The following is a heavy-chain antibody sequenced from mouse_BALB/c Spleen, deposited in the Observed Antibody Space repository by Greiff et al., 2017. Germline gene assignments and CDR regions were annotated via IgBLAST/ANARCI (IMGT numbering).Heavy chain of an antibody. J-gene: IGHJ4*01. CDR1: GFTFNTYA. V-gene: IGHV10-1*02. D-gene: IGHD2-1*01. Sequence: EVHLVESGGGLVQPKGSLKLSCAASGFTFNTYAMNWVRQAPGKGLEWVARIRSKSNNYATYYADSVKDRFTISRDDSQSMLYLQMNNLKTEDTAMYYCVSGNYMDDWGQGTSVTVSS. CDR2: IRSKSNNYAT. CDR3: VSGNYMDD.